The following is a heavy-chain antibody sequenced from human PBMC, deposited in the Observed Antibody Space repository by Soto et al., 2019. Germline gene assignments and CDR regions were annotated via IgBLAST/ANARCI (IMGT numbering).Heavy chain of an antibody. J-gene: IGHJ4*02. Sequence: GGSLRLSCAASGFTFSTYAMSWVRQVPGKGLEWVSAISNSGGGTYYADSVKGRFTISRDNSKNTLYLQMNSLRAEDTAVYYCAKGGHTSGYHFDYWGQGTQVTVSS. D-gene: IGHD5-18*01. CDR2: ISNSGGGT. CDR1: GFTFSTYA. CDR3: AKGGHTSGYHFDY. V-gene: IGHV3-23*01.